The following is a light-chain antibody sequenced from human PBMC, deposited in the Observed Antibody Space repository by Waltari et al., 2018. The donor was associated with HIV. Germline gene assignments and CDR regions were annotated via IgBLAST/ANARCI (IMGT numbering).Light chain of an antibody. CDR1: SSNIGSTA. CDR2: SDN. CDR3: AAWDDSLNGPL. Sequence: QSVLTQPPSASGTPGQRVTISSSGSSSNIGSTAVNWYQQVPGTAPKLLIYSDNQRPSGVPDRFSGSKSGTSASLAISGLQSEDEANYYCAAWDDSLNGPLFGGGTKLTVL. J-gene: IGLJ3*02. V-gene: IGLV1-44*01.